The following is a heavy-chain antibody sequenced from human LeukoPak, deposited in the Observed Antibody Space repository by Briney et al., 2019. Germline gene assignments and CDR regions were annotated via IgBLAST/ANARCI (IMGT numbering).Heavy chain of an antibody. Sequence: SETLSLTCTVSGASISSSSYYWGWIRQPPGKGLEWIGSIYYSGSTYYNPSLKSRVTISVDMSKNQFSLKLSSVTAADTAVYYYARQARPYYDFWSGQPFDYWGQGTLVTVSS. CDR3: ARQARPYYDFWSGQPFDY. CDR1: GASISSSSYY. J-gene: IGHJ4*02. V-gene: IGHV4-39*01. D-gene: IGHD3-3*01. CDR2: IYYSGST.